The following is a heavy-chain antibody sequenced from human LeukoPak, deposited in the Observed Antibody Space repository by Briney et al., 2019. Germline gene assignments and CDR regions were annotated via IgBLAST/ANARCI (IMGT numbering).Heavy chain of an antibody. Sequence: GRSLRLSCVVSGLTFNDYAMHWVRQAPGKGLEWVSGINWNSADKGYADSVKGRFTVSRDNAKNSLYLQMNSLRPEDTALYYCTKGGGGSGTPEFEYWGQGTLLTVSS. J-gene: IGHJ4*02. CDR3: TKGGGGSGTPEFEY. CDR1: GLTFNDYA. D-gene: IGHD3-10*01. V-gene: IGHV3-9*01. CDR2: INWNSADK.